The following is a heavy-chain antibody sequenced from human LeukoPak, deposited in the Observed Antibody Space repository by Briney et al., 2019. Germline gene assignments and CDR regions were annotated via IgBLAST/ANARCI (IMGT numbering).Heavy chain of an antibody. CDR1: GYSIISGYY. CDR2: IYHSGST. J-gene: IGHJ4*02. CDR3: VRVPAYSSSWYGY. V-gene: IGHV4-38-2*02. Sequence: PSETLSITCTVSGYSIISGYYWGWIRQPPGKGLEWIGSIYHSGSTYYNPSLKSRVTISVDTSKNQFSLKLSSVTAADTAVYYCVRVPAYSSSWYGYWGQGTLVTVSS. D-gene: IGHD6-13*01.